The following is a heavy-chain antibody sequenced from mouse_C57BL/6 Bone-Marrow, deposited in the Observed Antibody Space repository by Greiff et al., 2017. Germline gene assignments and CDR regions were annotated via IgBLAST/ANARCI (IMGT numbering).Heavy chain of an antibody. J-gene: IGHJ2*01. CDR1: GYTFTSYD. CDR3: ARDCYYVYFDY. CDR2: IYPRDGST. Sequence: QVQLKESGPALVKPGASVKLSCKASGYTFTSYDINWVKPRPGQGLAWIGWIYPRDGSTTYNEKFKGKATLTVAPSSSTAYRALHSLTSEDSAVYFGARDCYYVYFDYWGQGTTLTVSS. D-gene: IGHD2-3*01. V-gene: IGHV1-85*01.